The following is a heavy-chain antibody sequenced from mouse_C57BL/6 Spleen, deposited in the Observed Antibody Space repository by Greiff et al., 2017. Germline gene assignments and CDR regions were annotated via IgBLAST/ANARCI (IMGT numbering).Heavy chain of an antibody. V-gene: IGHV1-18*01. Sequence: VQLKQSGPELVKPGASVKIPCKASGYTFTDYNMDWVKQSHGKSLEWIGDINPNNGGTIYNQKFKGKATLTVDKSSSTAYMELRSLTSEDTAVYYCARILLLRYAMDYWGQGTSVTVSS. D-gene: IGHD1-1*01. CDR2: INPNNGGT. CDR3: ARILLLRYAMDY. J-gene: IGHJ4*01. CDR1: GYTFTDYN.